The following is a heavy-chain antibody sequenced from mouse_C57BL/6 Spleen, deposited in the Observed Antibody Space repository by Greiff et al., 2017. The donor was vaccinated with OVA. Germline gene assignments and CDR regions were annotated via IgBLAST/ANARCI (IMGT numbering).Heavy chain of an antibody. V-gene: IGHV6-3*01. D-gene: IGHD1-1*01. CDR3: TGFYYYGSSYLAY. CDR1: GFTFSNYW. CDR2: IRLKSDNYAT. Sequence: EVKVVESGGGLVQPGGSMKLSCVASGFTFSNYWMNWVRQSPEKGLEWVAQIRLKSDNYATHYAESVKGRFTISRDDSKSSVYLQMNNLRAEDTGIYYCTGFYYYGSSYLAYWGQGTLVTVSA. J-gene: IGHJ3*01.